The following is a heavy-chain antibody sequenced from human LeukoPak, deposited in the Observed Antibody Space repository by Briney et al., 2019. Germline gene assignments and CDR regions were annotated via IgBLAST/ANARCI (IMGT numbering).Heavy chain of an antibody. Sequence: SETLSLTCTVSGGSISSYYWSWIRQPAGKGLEWIGRIYSTGSTNYNPSLKSRVTKSVDTSKNQFSLRLRSVTAADTAVYYCARQIASAGTAGFDFWGQGALVTVPS. J-gene: IGHJ4*02. CDR3: ARQIASAGTAGFDF. CDR1: GGSISSYY. CDR2: IYSTGST. V-gene: IGHV4-4*07. D-gene: IGHD6-13*01.